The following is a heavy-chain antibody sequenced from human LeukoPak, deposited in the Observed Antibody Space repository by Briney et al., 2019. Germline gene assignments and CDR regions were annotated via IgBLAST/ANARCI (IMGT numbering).Heavy chain of an antibody. D-gene: IGHD3-3*01. Sequence: GASVKVSCKASGYTFTSYDINWVRQATGQGLEWMGWMNPNSGNTGYAQKFQGRVTMTRNTSISTAYMELSSLRSEDTAVCYCARVMASNYDFWSGSVFDYWGQGTLVTVSS. CDR1: GYTFTSYD. J-gene: IGHJ4*02. V-gene: IGHV1-8*01. CDR2: MNPNSGNT. CDR3: ARVMASNYDFWSGSVFDY.